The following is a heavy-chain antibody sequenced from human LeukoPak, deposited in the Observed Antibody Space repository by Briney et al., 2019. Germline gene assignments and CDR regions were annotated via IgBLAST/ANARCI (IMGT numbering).Heavy chain of an antibody. CDR1: GGTFSSYG. D-gene: IGHD6-19*01. Sequence: ASVKVSCKASGGTFSSYGISWVRQAPGQGLEWMGWISAYNGNTNYAQKLRGRVTMTTDTSTSTAYMELRSLRSDDTAVYYCARVAVAGTHYFDYWGQGTLVTVSS. J-gene: IGHJ4*02. V-gene: IGHV1-18*01. CDR3: ARVAVAGTHYFDY. CDR2: ISAYNGNT.